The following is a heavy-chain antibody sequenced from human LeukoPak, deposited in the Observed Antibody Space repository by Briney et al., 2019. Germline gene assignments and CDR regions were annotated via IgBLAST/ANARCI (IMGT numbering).Heavy chain of an antibody. CDR1: GGSISSSSYY. V-gene: IGHV4-39*07. CDR2: IYYSGST. J-gene: IGHJ5*02. Sequence: SETLSLTCTVSGGSISSSSYYWGWIRQPPGKGLEWIGSIYYSGSTNYNPSLKSRVTISVDTSKNQFSLKLSSVTAADTAVYYCARSSIQLEVFGWFDPWGQGTLVTVSS. CDR3: ARSSIQLEVFGWFDP. D-gene: IGHD6-13*01.